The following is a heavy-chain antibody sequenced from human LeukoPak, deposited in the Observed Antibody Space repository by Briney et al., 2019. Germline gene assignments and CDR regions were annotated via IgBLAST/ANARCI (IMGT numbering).Heavy chain of an antibody. CDR1: GGSFSGYY. CDR2: INHSGST. J-gene: IGHJ4*02. V-gene: IGHV4-34*01. Sequence: TSETLSLTCAVYGGSFSGYYRSWIRQPPGKGLEWIGEINHSGSTNYNPSLKGRVTISVDTSKNQFSLKLSSVTAADTAVYYCARDSTVTTFDYWGQGTLVTVSS. D-gene: IGHD4-17*01. CDR3: ARDSTVTTFDY.